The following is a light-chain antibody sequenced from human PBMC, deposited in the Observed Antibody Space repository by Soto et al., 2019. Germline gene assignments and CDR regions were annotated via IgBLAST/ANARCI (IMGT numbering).Light chain of an antibody. CDR3: HQYYNSPWT. Sequence: EIVLTQSPGTLSLSPGERATLSCRASQSISSDLAWYQLKPGQAPRIIIFDASASATGIPAGFSGSGTGTEFTLTIIRLQPEDFAVYYCHQYYNSPWTFGQGTKVDIK. CDR1: QSISSD. V-gene: IGKV3D-15*01. J-gene: IGKJ1*01. CDR2: DAS.